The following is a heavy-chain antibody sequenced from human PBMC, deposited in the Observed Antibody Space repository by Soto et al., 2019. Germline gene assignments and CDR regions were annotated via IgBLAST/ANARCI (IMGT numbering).Heavy chain of an antibody. CDR3: ARGLFRRTWFDP. V-gene: IGHV1-8*01. Sequence: QVQLVQSGAEVKKPGASVKVSCKASGYTFTNYDIHWVRQATGQGLEWMGGMNPDSGNTGQSKQFQGRVTMTRDTSISTAYMEMSSLRFEDTAVYYCARGLFRRTWFDPWGQGTLVTVSS. CDR1: GYTFTNYD. J-gene: IGHJ5*02. CDR2: MNPDSGNT.